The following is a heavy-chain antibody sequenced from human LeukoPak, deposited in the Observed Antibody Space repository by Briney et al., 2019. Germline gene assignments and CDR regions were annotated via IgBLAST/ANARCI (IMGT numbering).Heavy chain of an antibody. J-gene: IGHJ4*02. CDR2: INHSGST. Sequence: SETLSLTCAVYGGSFSGYFWSWIRQPPGKGLEWIGEINHSGSTNYNPSLKSRVTISVDTSKNQFSLKLRSVTAADTAVYYCARRPRSSGSHDGPSGLDYWGQGTLVTVSS. CDR1: GGSFSGYF. V-gene: IGHV4-34*01. CDR3: ARRPRSSGSHDGPSGLDY. D-gene: IGHD1-26*01.